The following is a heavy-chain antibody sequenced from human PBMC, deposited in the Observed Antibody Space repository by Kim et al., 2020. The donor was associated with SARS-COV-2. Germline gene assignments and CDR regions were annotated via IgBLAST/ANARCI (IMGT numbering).Heavy chain of an antibody. V-gene: IGHV3-48*03. Sequence: IYYADSGQGRFTISRDNGKASLYLQMSSLRAEDTAVYYCARDLEGSSWFDYWGQGTLVTVSS. D-gene: IGHD6-13*01. J-gene: IGHJ4*02. CDR2: I. CDR3: ARDLEGSSWFDY.